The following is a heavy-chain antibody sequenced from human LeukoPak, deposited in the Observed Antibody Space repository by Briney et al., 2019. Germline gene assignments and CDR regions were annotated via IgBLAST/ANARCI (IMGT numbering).Heavy chain of an antibody. Sequence: PSETLSLTCAVYGGSFSGYYWSWIRQPPGKGLEWIGEINHSGSTNYNPPLKSRVTISVDTSKNQFSLKLSSVTAADTAVYYCARRRYSYAVDYWGQGTLVTVSS. D-gene: IGHD5-18*01. J-gene: IGHJ4*02. CDR3: ARRRYSYAVDY. CDR2: INHSGST. V-gene: IGHV4-34*01. CDR1: GGSFSGYY.